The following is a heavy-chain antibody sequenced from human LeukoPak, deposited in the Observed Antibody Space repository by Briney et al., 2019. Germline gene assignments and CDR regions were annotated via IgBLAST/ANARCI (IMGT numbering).Heavy chain of an antibody. V-gene: IGHV3-30*03. CDR2: ISYDGSNK. CDR3: VIDHTAIIDY. Sequence: PGRSLRLSCAASGFTLCSYGMHWGRQAPGKGLEWVAVISYDGSNKYYADSVKGRFTISRDNSKNTLYLQKNSLRAEDTAVYYCVIDHTAIIDYWGQGTLVTVSS. CDR1: GFTLCSYG. J-gene: IGHJ4*02. D-gene: IGHD5-18*01.